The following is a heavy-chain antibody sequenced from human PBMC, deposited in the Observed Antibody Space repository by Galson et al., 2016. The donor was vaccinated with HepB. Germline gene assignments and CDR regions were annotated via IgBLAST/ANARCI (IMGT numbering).Heavy chain of an antibody. CDR3: AREGSYCSAGRCSSDYYGMDV. CDR1: GGPFNTFG. D-gene: IGHD2-15*01. Sequence: SVKVSCKASGGPFNTFGISWVRQTPGRGLEWMGGFSPIFDSSNYAPEFQGRVTITADTSTGTTYMELADLRSDDTAVYYCAREGSYCSAGRCSSDYYGMDVWGQGTTVTVSS. CDR2: FSPIFDSS. J-gene: IGHJ6*02. V-gene: IGHV1-69*06.